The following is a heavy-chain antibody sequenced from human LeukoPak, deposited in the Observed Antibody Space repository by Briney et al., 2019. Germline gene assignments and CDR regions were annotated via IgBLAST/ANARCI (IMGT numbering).Heavy chain of an antibody. V-gene: IGHV3-30*02. CDR2: IRYDGSNK. CDR3: AKDFHYYYYMAV. J-gene: IGHJ6*03. Sequence: PGGSLRLSCAASGFTFSSYGMHWVRQAPGKGLEWVAFIRYDGSNKYYADSVKGRFTISRDNSKNTLYLQVNSLRAEDTAVYYCAKDFHYYYYMAVWGKGTTVTISS. CDR1: GFTFSSYG.